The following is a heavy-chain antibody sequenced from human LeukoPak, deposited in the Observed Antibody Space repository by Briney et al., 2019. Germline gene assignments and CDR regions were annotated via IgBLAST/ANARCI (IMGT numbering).Heavy chain of an antibody. CDR3: ARVSSGSGTYYLDY. J-gene: IGHJ4*02. D-gene: IGHD3-10*01. Sequence: PSETLSLTCTVSGGSISSYYWSWIRQPPGKGLEWIGYIYYSGSTNYNPSLKSRVTISVDTSKNQFSLKLSSVTAADTAVYYCARVSSGSGTYYLDYWGQGTLDAVSS. CDR1: GGSISSYY. V-gene: IGHV4-59*12. CDR2: IYYSGST.